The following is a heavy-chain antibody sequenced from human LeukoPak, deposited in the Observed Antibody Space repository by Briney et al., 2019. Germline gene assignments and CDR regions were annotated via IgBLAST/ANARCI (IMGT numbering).Heavy chain of an antibody. V-gene: IGHV1-18*01. CDR2: ISAYNGNT. CDR3: VRSGYCYGGTCHSGAFDI. CDR1: GFTFTSYG. Sequence: GGSLRLSCAASGFTFTSYGISWVRQAPGQGLEWMGWISAYNGNTNFAQKLQGRITMTTDTSTSTAYMELRSLRSDDTAVYYCVRSGYCYGGTCHSGAFDIWGQGTVVTVSS. D-gene: IGHD2-15*01. J-gene: IGHJ3*02.